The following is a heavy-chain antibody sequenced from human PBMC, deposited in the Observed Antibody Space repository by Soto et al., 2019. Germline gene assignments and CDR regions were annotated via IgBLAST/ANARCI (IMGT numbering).Heavy chain of an antibody. CDR2: ISAYNGNT. J-gene: IGHJ4*02. CDR1: GYTFTSYA. D-gene: IGHD6-13*01. V-gene: IGHV1-18*01. Sequence: QVQLVQSGAEVKKPGASVKVSCKTSGYTFTSYAISWVRQAPGQGLEWMGWISAYNGNTHYAQKLQGXVXXXTXASTSTAYMELRSLRSDDTAVYYCARDLAAAGPFDYWGQGTLVTVSS. CDR3: ARDLAAAGPFDY.